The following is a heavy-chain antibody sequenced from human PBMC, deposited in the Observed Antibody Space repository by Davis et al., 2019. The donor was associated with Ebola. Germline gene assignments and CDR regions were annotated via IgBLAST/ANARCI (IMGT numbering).Heavy chain of an antibody. CDR2: IYYSGST. J-gene: IGHJ6*02. V-gene: IGHV4-59*01. Sequence: MPSETLSLTCTVSGGSISSYYWSWIRQPPGKGLEWIGYIYYSGSTNYNPSLKSRVTISVDTSKNQFSLKLSSVTAADTAVYYCARVFVLRFLEWLSGNGMDVWGQGTTVTVSS. CDR1: GGSISSYY. CDR3: ARVFVLRFLEWLSGNGMDV. D-gene: IGHD3-3*01.